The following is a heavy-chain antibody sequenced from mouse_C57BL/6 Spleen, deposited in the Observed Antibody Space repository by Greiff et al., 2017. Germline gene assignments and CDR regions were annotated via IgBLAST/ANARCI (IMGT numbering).Heavy chain of an antibody. D-gene: IGHD1-1*01. V-gene: IGHV1-59*01. J-gene: IGHJ2*01. CDR3: ASLATVVSDLDY. CDR1: GYTFTSYW. CDR2: IDPSDSYT. Sequence: QVQLQQPGAELVRPGTSVKLSCKASGYTFTSYWMHWVKQRPGQGLEWIGVIDPSDSYTNYNQKFKGKATLTVDTSSSTAYMQLSSLTSEDSAVYYCASLATVVSDLDYWGQGTTLTVSS.